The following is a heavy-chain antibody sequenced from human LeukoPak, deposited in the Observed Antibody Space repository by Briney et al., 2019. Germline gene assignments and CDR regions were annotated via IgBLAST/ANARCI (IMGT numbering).Heavy chain of an antibody. CDR2: INSDGSGT. J-gene: IGHJ4*02. CDR3: ARVDPGSYLMFYYVDF. CDR1: GFSFSSYW. D-gene: IGHD3-10*01. Sequence: GGSLRLSCAASGFSFSSYWMHWVRHAPGKGLIWVSRINSDGSGTTYADSVKGRFTISRDNAKNSLYLQMNSLRAEDTAVYYCARVDPGSYLMFYYVDFWGQGTLVTVSS. V-gene: IGHV3-74*01.